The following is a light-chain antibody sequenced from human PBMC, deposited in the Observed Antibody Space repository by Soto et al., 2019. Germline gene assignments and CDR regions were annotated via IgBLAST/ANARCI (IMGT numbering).Light chain of an antibody. V-gene: IGKV3-11*01. CDR2: DAS. Sequence: EIVLTQSPATLALSPGERATLSCRASQSVSSFLAWYQQKPGQAPRLLIYDASKRATGISARFSGSGSGTDSTLAISRLEPEHCAVYDCQQRSSWPLTFGGGTKVEIK. CDR1: QSVSSF. J-gene: IGKJ4*01. CDR3: QQRSSWPLT.